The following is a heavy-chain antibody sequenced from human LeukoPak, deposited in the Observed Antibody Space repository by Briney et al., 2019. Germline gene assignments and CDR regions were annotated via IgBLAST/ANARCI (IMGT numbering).Heavy chain of an antibody. D-gene: IGHD2-2*01. CDR2: IIPIFGTA. V-gene: IGHV1-69*13. CDR3: ARGRASSSVLNWFDP. CDR1: GGTFSSYA. Sequence: GASVKVSCKASGGTFSSYAISWVRQAPGQGLEWMGGIIPIFGTANYAQKFQGRVTITADESTSTAYMELSSLRSEDTAVYYCARGRASSSVLNWFDPGAREPWSPSPQ. J-gene: IGHJ5*02.